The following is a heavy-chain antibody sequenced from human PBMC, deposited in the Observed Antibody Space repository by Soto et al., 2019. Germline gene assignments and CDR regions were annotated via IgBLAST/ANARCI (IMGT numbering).Heavy chain of an antibody. J-gene: IGHJ4*02. D-gene: IGHD5-12*01. Sequence: PSETLSLTCAVYGGSFSGYYWSWIRQPPGKGLEWIGEINHSGSTNYNPSLKSRVTISVDTSKNQFSLKLSSVTAADTAVYYCARTTQDIVATIGYFDYWGQGTLVTVSS. CDR1: GGSFSGYY. CDR2: INHSGST. V-gene: IGHV4-34*01. CDR3: ARTTQDIVATIGYFDY.